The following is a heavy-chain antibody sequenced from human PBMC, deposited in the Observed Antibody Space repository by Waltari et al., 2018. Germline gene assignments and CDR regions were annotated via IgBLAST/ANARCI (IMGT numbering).Heavy chain of an antibody. CDR2: IYSPVSNT. CDR1: GFTFSRYA. Sequence: EVQLLESGGGFVQPGGSLRLSCAASGFTFSRYAMSWVRQAPGKVVEWVSVIYSPVSNTYYANSVKGRFTISRDESKNTVYLHMSSLRADDSAVYYCGKGEWLDSWGQGTLVTVSS. J-gene: IGHJ5*02. V-gene: IGHV3-23*03. CDR3: GKGEWLDS. D-gene: IGHD1-26*01.